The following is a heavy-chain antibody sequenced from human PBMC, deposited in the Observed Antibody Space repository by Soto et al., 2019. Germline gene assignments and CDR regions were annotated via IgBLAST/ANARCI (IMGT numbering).Heavy chain of an antibody. CDR1: GFTFSSYA. J-gene: IGHJ3*02. CDR3: ARDRESIVVVVAATAFDI. Sequence: QVQLVESGGGVVQPGRSLRLSCAASGFTFSSYAMHWVRQAPGKGLEWVAVISYDGSNKYYADSVKGRFTISRDNSKNTLYLQMNSLRAEDTAVYYCARDRESIVVVVAATAFDIWGQGTMVTVSS. V-gene: IGHV3-30-3*01. D-gene: IGHD2-15*01. CDR2: ISYDGSNK.